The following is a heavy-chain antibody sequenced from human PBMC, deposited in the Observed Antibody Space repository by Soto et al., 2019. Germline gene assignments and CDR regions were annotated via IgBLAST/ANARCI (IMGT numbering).Heavy chain of an antibody. CDR2: INHSGST. V-gene: IGHV4-34*01. CDR1: GGSFSGYY. CDR3: ARDKITGLFDY. J-gene: IGHJ4*02. D-gene: IGHD2-8*02. Sequence: QVQLQQWGAGLLKPSETLSLTCAVYGGSFSGYYWTWIRQPPGTGLEWIGEINHSGSTHYNPSLKSRVTMSLDTSKNHFSQKLTSVTAADTAVYYCARDKITGLFDYWGQGTLVTVSS.